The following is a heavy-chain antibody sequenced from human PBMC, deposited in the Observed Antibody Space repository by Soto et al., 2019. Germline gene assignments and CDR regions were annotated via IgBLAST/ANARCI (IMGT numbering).Heavy chain of an antibody. J-gene: IGHJ4*02. Sequence: PSETLSLTCTVSGGSISSYYWSWIRQPPGKGLKWIGYIYYSGSTNYNPSLKSQVTISVDTSKNQFSLKLSSVTAADTAVYYCASLYSSGWHYFDYWGQGTLVTVS. CDR1: GGSISSYY. CDR2: IYYSGST. V-gene: IGHV4-59*08. D-gene: IGHD6-19*01. CDR3: ASLYSSGWHYFDY.